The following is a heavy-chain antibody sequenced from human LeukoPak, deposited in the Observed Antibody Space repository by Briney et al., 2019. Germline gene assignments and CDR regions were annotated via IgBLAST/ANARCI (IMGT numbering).Heavy chain of an antibody. Sequence: PGGSLRLSCAASGFTFSNAWMSWVRQAPGKGLEWVGRLKSKTDGGTTDYAAPVKGRFTISRDDSNNTLYLQMNSLKTEDTAVYYCTTGATMVRGLGYWGQGTLVTVSS. J-gene: IGHJ4*02. D-gene: IGHD3-10*01. CDR2: LKSKTDGGTT. V-gene: IGHV3-15*01. CDR3: TTGATMVRGLGY. CDR1: GFTFSNAW.